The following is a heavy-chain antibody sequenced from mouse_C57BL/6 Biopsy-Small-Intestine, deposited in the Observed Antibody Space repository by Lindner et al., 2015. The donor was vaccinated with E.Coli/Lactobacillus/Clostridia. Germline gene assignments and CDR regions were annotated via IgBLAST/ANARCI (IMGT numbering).Heavy chain of an antibody. CDR3: AREGTGTIFDY. Sequence: VQLQESGPELVKPGASVKISCKASGYSFTGYYMHWVKQSHGKILDWIGYIYPHNGVSSYNQKFKGKATLTVDKSSSTAYMELRSLTSEDSAVYYCAREGTGTIFDYWGQGTTLTVSS. CDR1: GYSFTGYY. J-gene: IGHJ2*01. V-gene: IGHV1-31*01. D-gene: IGHD4-1*01. CDR2: IYPHNGVS.